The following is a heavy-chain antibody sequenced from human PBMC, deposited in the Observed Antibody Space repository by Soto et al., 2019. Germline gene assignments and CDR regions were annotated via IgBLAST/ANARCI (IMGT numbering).Heavy chain of an antibody. CDR3: AQDRGWGVVSPSHDS. V-gene: IGHV3-23*01. CDR1: GFTFRNFV. CDR2: IRATGGQT. Sequence: EVQLLESGGGVVQPGGSLRLSCAASGFTFRNFVMSWVRQAPGKGLEWVSAIRATGGQTFYADSVKGRFTISRDNSKNRLYLQIDRLRDEDTALYFCAQDRGWGVVSPSHDSWGQGTLVTVSS. J-gene: IGHJ4*02. D-gene: IGHD2-21*01.